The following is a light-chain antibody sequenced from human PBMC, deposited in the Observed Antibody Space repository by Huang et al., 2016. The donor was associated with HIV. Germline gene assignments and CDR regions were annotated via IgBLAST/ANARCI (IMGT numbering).Light chain of an antibody. V-gene: IGKV1-13*02. J-gene: IGKJ5*01. Sequence: HLTQSPPSLSASVGDSVFISCRASQDIGTSLAWYQQRTGRAPKLLISGASTLQTGFPSRFSGDFAVPSFTLVITDRQPEDFATYYCQQLHAYPITFGQGTRLDIK. CDR3: QQLHAYPIT. CDR1: QDIGTS. CDR2: GAS.